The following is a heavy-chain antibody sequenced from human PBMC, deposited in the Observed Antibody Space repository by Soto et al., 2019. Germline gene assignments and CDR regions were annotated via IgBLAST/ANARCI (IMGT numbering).Heavy chain of an antibody. V-gene: IGHV3-30-3*01. Sequence: QVQLVESGGGVVQPGRSLRLSCVASGFTFSSYAMHWVRQAPGKGLEWVAVISYDGSNKYYADSVKGRFTISRDNSKNTLYLQMNSLRAEDTAVYYCARELTIFGVVIFDYWGQGTLVTVSS. CDR3: ARELTIFGVVIFDY. J-gene: IGHJ4*02. D-gene: IGHD3-3*01. CDR1: GFTFSSYA. CDR2: ISYDGSNK.